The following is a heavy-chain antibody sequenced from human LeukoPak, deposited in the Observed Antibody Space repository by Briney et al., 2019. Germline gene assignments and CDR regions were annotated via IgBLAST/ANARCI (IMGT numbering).Heavy chain of an antibody. CDR2: ISSSSSTI. V-gene: IGHV3-48*01. CDR3: ARGGDAFDI. Sequence: GSLRLSCAASGFTFSSYSMNWVRQAPGKGLEWVSHISSSSSTIYQADSVRGRFTISRDNAKNSLYLQMNSLRAEDTAVYYCARGGDAFDIWGQGTMVTVSS. CDR1: GFTFSSYS. J-gene: IGHJ3*02.